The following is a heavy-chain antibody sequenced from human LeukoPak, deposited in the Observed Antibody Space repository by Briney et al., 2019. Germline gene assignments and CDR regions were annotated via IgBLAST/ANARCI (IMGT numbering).Heavy chain of an antibody. CDR3: ARLRNCSSTSCYKEYWFDP. Sequence: GSLRLSCAASGFMFDDYGMSWVRQAPGKGLEWIGYIYYSGSTNYNPSLKSRVTISVDTSKNQFSLKLSSVTAADTAVYYCARLRNCSSTSCYKEYWFDPWGQGTLVTVSS. CDR1: GFMFDDYG. V-gene: IGHV4-59*08. CDR2: IYYSGST. D-gene: IGHD2-2*02. J-gene: IGHJ5*02.